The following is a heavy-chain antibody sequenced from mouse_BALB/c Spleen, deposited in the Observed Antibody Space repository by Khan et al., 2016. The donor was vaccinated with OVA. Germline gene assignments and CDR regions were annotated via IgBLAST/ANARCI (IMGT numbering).Heavy chain of an antibody. D-gene: IGHD1-1*02. J-gene: IGHJ4*01. CDR2: IDPANGNA. CDR1: GFNVKDTY. CDR3: ARGGWSYAMDY. V-gene: IGHV14-3*02. Sequence: VQLKQSGAEFVKAGASVKLSCTVSGFNVKDTYMHWVKQRPEEGLEWIGRIDPANGNANYDPKFQDTATITADTSSNTAYLHLSRLTFEDTAVYYCARGGWSYAMDYWGQGTSVTVSS.